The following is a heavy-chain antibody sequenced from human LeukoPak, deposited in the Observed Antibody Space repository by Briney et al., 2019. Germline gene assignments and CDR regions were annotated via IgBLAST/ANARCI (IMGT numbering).Heavy chain of an antibody. CDR3: ATISGSYSIDY. V-gene: IGHV5-51*04. Sequence: GESLKISCKGSGYSFTSYWIGWVRQMPGKGLEWMGSIYPGDSDTRYSPSFQGQVTISADKPIRTAYLQWSSLKASDTAMYYCATISGSYSIDYWGQGTLVTVSS. CDR1: GYSFTSYW. CDR2: IYPGDSDT. D-gene: IGHD1-26*01. J-gene: IGHJ4*02.